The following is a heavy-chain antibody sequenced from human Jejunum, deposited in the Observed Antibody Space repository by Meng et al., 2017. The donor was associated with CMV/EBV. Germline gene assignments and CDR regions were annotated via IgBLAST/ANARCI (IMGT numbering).Heavy chain of an antibody. Sequence: SGFIFNIDGMSWVRQAPGMGLEWVSSISTGGNNMYYADSVKGRFTISRDNSKNTLYLQMNSLRAEDTAVYYCGKGIGGGSSGYGLDYWGQGILVTVSS. J-gene: IGHJ4*02. D-gene: IGHD5-12*01. V-gene: IGHV3-23*01. CDR1: GFIFNIDG. CDR2: ISTGGNNM. CDR3: GKGIGGGSSGYGLDY.